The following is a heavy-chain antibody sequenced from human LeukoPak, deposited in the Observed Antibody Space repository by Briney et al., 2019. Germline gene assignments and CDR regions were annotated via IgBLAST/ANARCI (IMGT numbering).Heavy chain of an antibody. CDR2: IIPILGIA. D-gene: IGHD2-21*02. CDR1: GGTFSSYA. V-gene: IGHV1-69*04. Sequence: GASVKVSCKASGGTFSSYAISWVRQAPGQGLEWMGRIIPILGIANYAQKFQGRVTITADKSTSTAYMELSSLRSEDTAVYYCARERGYCGGDCYSRGGAFDIWGQGTMVTVSS. J-gene: IGHJ3*02. CDR3: ARERGYCGGDCYSRGGAFDI.